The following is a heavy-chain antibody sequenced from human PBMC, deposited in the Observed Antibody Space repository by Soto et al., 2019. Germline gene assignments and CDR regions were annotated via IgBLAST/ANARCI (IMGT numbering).Heavy chain of an antibody. Sequence: EVQMLQSGGGMVQPGGSLRLSCVASGFTFGHYWMSWVRQAPGKGLEWVANIKIDGSEKYYVDSVKGRFAISRDNAKNSVFLQLNSLRTEDTAVYYCARELELVDGFDHWGQGSLVIVSP. V-gene: IGHV3-7*03. J-gene: IGHJ4*02. D-gene: IGHD2-8*02. CDR3: ARELELVDGFDH. CDR2: IKIDGSEK. CDR1: GFTFGHYW.